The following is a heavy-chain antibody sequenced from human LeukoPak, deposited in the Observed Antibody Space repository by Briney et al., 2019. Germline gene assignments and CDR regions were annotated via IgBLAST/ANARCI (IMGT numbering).Heavy chain of an antibody. Sequence: GGSLRLSCAASGFTFSSYWMSWVRQAPGKGLEWVANIKQDGSEKYYVDSVKGRFTISRDNAKNSLYLQMNSLRAEDTAVYYCARDRATTMIVVVRYWGQGTLVTVSS. CDR1: GFTFSSYW. D-gene: IGHD3-22*01. V-gene: IGHV3-7*01. J-gene: IGHJ4*02. CDR3: ARDRATTMIVVVRY. CDR2: IKQDGSEK.